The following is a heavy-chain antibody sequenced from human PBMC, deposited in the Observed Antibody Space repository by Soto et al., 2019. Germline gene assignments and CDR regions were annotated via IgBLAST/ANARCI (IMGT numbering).Heavy chain of an antibody. D-gene: IGHD4-17*01. Sequence: GESLKISCKGSGYSFTSYWISWVRQMPGKGLEWMGRIDPSDSYTNYSPSFQGHVTISADKSISTAYLQWSSLKASDTAMYYCASPNVDYGGNAEYYYYGMDVWGQGTTVTVSS. CDR3: ASPNVDYGGNAEYYYYGMDV. V-gene: IGHV5-10-1*01. CDR1: GYSFTSYW. CDR2: IDPSDSYT. J-gene: IGHJ6*02.